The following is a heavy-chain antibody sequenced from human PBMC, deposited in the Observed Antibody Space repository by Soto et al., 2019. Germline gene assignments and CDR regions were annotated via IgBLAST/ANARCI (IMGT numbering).Heavy chain of an antibody. D-gene: IGHD3-22*01. V-gene: IGHV4-31*03. CDR1: GGSISSSSYS. CDR3: ARLGYDSSGYPIWFDP. Sequence: SETLSLTCTVSGGSISSSSYSWSWTRQHPGKGLEWIGYVYFSGNTDYNPSLKSRVTISVDTSKKQFSLRLTSGTVADTAVYYCARLGYDSSGYPIWFDPWGQGTLVTVSS. J-gene: IGHJ5*02. CDR2: VYFSGNT.